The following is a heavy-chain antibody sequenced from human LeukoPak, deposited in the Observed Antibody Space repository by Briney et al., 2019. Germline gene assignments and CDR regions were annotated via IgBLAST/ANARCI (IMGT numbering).Heavy chain of an antibody. V-gene: IGHV4-30-4*08. CDR1: GGSISSGDYY. CDR3: AREAVTKERGNWFDP. CDR2: IYYSGST. J-gene: IGHJ5*02. Sequence: SETLSLTCTVSGGSISSGDYYWSWIRQPPGKGLEWIGYIYYSGSTYYNPSLKSRVTISVDTSKNQFSLKLSSVTAADTAVYYCAREAVTKERGNWFDPWGQGTLVTVYS. D-gene: IGHD4-11*01.